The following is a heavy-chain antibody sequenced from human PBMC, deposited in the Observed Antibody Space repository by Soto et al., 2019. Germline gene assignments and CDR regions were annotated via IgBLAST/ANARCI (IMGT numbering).Heavy chain of an antibody. V-gene: IGHV3-30*03. J-gene: IGHJ2*01. CDR2: ISYDGSNK. Sequence: KGLEWVAVISYDGSNKYYADSVKGRFTISRDNSKNTLYLQMNSLRAEDTAVYFFFFKEEDGIRDYVPVSAFLLNRSSDL. CDR3: FFKEEDGIRDYVPVSAFLLNRSSDL. D-gene: IGHD3-16*01.